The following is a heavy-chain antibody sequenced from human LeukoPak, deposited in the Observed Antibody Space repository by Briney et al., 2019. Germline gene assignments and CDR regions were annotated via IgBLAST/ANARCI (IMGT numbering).Heavy chain of an antibody. CDR1: GFSFSSYG. J-gene: IGHJ4*02. CDR2: ISYAGSSK. Sequence: PGRSLRLSCAASGFSFSSYGMHWVRQAPGKGLEWVAVISYAGSSKLFADSVKGRFTLSRDNSKNTLYLKMNSLSAEDTAVYYCARNGYSYGSLDYFDYWGQGTLVTVS. CDR3: ARNGYSYGSLDYFDY. V-gene: IGHV3-30*03. D-gene: IGHD5-18*01.